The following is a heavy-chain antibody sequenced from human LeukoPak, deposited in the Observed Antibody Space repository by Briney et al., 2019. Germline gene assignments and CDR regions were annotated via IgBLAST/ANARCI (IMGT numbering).Heavy chain of an antibody. J-gene: IGHJ4*02. V-gene: IGHV1-46*01. CDR3: ARASFLSGYDH. D-gene: IGHD5-12*01. Sequence: GASVNVSCTASGYTFTSYYMHWVRQAPGQGLEWMGIINPSGGSTSYAQKFQGRVTITRDTSTSTVYMELSSLRSEDTAVYYCARASFLSGYDHWGQGTLVTVSS. CDR2: INPSGGST. CDR1: GYTFTSYY.